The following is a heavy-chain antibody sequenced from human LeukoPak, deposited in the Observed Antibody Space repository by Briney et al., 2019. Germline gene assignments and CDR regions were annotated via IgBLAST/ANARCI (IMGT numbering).Heavy chain of an antibody. V-gene: IGHV1-46*01. D-gene: IGHD2-8*01. Sequence: GASVKVSCKASGYTFTRHYMNWVRQAPGQGLEWMGKINPSSGGTGYAQKFQGRVTMTRDTSTSTVYMELTSLRSEDTAVYCCARDGLYCTNGVCSSDIWGQGTLVTVSS. CDR3: ARDGLYCTNGVCSSDI. CDR2: INPSSGGT. CDR1: GYTFTRHY. J-gene: IGHJ3*02.